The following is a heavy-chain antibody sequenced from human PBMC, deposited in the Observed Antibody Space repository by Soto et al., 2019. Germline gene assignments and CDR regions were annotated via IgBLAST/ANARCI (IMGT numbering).Heavy chain of an antibody. D-gene: IGHD3-9*01. CDR1: GGSISSSSYY. V-gene: IGHV4-39*01. Sequence: PSETLSLTCTVSGGSISSSSYYWGWIRQPPGKGLEWIGSIYYSGSTYYNPSLKSRVTISVDTSKNQFSLKLSSVTAADTAVYYCARRKYFDWYIPSYFDYWGQGTLVTVSS. CDR2: IYYSGST. CDR3: ARRKYFDWYIPSYFDY. J-gene: IGHJ4*02.